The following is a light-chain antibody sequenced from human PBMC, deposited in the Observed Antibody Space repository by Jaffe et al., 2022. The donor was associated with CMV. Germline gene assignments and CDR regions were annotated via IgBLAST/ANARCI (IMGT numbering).Light chain of an antibody. Sequence: DIQMTQSPSSLSASVGDRVTITCRASQSISGYLNWYQQKPGKAPRLLIYAASSLQSGVPSRFSGSGSGTDFTLSISSLQPEDFATYYCQQSYGIPFTFGGGARLEIK. CDR3: QQSYGIPFT. V-gene: IGKV1-39*01. CDR2: AAS. J-gene: IGKJ4*01. CDR1: QSISGY.